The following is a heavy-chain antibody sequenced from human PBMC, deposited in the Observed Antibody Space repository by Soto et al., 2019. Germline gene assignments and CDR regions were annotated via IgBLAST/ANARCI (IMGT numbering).Heavy chain of an antibody. CDR3: AKGKTSGWYYFDY. V-gene: IGHV3-23*01. CDR2: ISASGRDI. D-gene: IGHD6-19*01. CDR1: GFTFSNFA. Sequence: RRLSCGASGFTFSNFAMSWVRQAPGRGLEWVSGISASGRDIHYADSVKDRFTVSRDNSKNTLYLQMNSLRAEDTAIYYCAKGKTSGWYYFDYWGQGALVTVSS. J-gene: IGHJ4*02.